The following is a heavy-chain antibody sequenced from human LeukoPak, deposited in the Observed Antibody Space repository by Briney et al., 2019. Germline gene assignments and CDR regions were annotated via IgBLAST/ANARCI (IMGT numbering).Heavy chain of an antibody. J-gene: IGHJ4*02. Sequence: ASVKVSCKASGYAFGGYYLHWVRQAPGRGLEWLGQINPNSGATNYAEKFQDRVTVTWDTSISTTYLHLSRLTSDDTALYYCTRGGNDYWGQGTLVTVSS. V-gene: IGHV1-2*06. CDR3: TRGGNDY. CDR1: GYAFGGYY. CDR2: INPNSGAT.